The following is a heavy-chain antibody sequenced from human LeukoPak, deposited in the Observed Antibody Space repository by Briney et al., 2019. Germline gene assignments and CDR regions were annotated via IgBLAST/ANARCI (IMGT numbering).Heavy chain of an antibody. V-gene: IGHV1-2*02. J-gene: IGHJ4*02. D-gene: IGHD2-2*01. CDR2: IYPNRGDT. Sequence: ASVNVSCKASGYTFTGYHMHGVRRDPGQGREWMGGIYPNRGDTNYAQKFQASATKTRDTSISTAYMELSRLTADDTAVYYCARDYCSSTSCLFDYWGQGTLVTVSS. CDR1: GYTFTGYH. CDR3: ARDYCSSTSCLFDY.